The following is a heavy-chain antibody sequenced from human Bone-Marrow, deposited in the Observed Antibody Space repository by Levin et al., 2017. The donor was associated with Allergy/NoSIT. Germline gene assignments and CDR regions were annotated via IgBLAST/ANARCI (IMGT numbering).Heavy chain of an antibody. J-gene: IGHJ3*02. CDR1: GFIFTSYG. CDR2: IWYDGSSK. CDR3: AKSSGATVALDAFDI. Sequence: GESLKISCAASGFIFTSYGMHWVRQAPGMGLEWVAVIWYDGSSKSYADSVKGRFSISRDNSKYTLYLQMNSLRAEDTAVYYCAKSSGATVALDAFDIWGQGTMVTVSS. V-gene: IGHV3-33*06. D-gene: IGHD6-19*01.